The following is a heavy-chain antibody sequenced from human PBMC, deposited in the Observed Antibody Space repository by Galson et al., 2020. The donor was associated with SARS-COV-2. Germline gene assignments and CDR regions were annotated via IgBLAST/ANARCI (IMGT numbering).Heavy chain of an antibody. CDR1: GFSLSTSGVG. J-gene: IGHJ4*02. V-gene: IGHV2-5*02. D-gene: IGHD6-13*01. CDR3: AHRGSSGWWGDYFDY. CDR2: LYWDDDK. Sequence: SGPTLVKPTQTLTLTCTFSGFSLSTSGVGVGWIRQPPGKALEWLALLYWDDDKRYSPSLKSRLTITKDTSKNQVVLTMTNMDPVDTATYYCAHRGSSGWWGDYFDYWGQGTLVTVSS.